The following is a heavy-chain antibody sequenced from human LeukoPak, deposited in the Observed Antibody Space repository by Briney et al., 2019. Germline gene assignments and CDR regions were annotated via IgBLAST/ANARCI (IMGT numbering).Heavy chain of an antibody. D-gene: IGHD3-22*01. J-gene: IGHJ4*02. V-gene: IGHV3-23*01. Sequence: GGSLRLSCAASGFTFSPYAMSWVRQAPGKGLEWGSALTNSGGSGGVTYYADSVKGRFIISRDNSKSTLYLQLSSLRAEDTAVYYCAKAMSTDHYDSRGFYRVDFDSGGQGTLVTVSS. CDR3: AKAMSTDHYDSRGFYRVDFDS. CDR2: LTNSGGSGGVT. CDR1: GFTFSPYA.